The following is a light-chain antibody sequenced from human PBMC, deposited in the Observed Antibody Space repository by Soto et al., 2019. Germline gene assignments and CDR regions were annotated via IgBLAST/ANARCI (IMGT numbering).Light chain of an antibody. Sequence: QSALTQPRSVSGSPGQSVTISCTGTSSDVGGYNYVSWYQQYPGKAPKLMIYDVSKWPSGVPDRFSGSKSGNTASLTISGLPAEDEADYYCCSYAGNSPWVFGGGTKLTVL. V-gene: IGLV2-11*01. CDR2: DVS. J-gene: IGLJ3*02. CDR1: SSDVGGYNY. CDR3: CSYAGNSPWV.